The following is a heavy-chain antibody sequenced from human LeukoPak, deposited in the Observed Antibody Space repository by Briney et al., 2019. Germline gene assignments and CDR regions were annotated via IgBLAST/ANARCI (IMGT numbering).Heavy chain of an antibody. CDR2: IYYSGST. J-gene: IGHJ5*02. Sequence: PSETLSLTCTVSGGSISSYYWSWIRQPPGKGLEWIGYIYYSGSTNYNPSIKSRVPISVDTSKNQFSLKLSSVTAADTAVYYCATVGYCSSTSCYQDHNWFGPWGQGTLVTVSS. V-gene: IGHV4-59*01. D-gene: IGHD2-2*01. CDR3: ATVGYCSSTSCYQDHNWFGP. CDR1: GGSISSYY.